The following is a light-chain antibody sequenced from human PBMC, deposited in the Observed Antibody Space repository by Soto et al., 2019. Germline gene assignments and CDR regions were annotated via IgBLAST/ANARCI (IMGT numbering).Light chain of an antibody. Sequence: QSVLTQPPSVSGAPGQTVTISCTGSNSNFGAHYDAHWYQQLAGAPPKLLIYNSNTRPSGVPGRFSCYKSGTSASLAITGLQADDEADYYGQCYDTILSAWVFGGGTKLTVL. CDR3: QCYDTILSAWV. J-gene: IGLJ3*02. CDR1: NSNFGAHYD. CDR2: NSN. V-gene: IGLV1-40*01.